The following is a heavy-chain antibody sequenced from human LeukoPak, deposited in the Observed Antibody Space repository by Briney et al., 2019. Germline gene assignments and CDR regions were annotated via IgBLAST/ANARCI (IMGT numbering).Heavy chain of an antibody. CDR3: AKDSSVPYGITE. CDR1: GFTFSKYA. V-gene: IGHV3-23*01. Sequence: GGSLRLSCAASGFTFSKYAMSWVRHAPGKGLEWVSAISPSDGNTFYADSVKGRFTISRDNSKNTLSLQMNSLRAEDTALYYCAKDSSVPYGITEWGQGTLVTVSS. D-gene: IGHD4-17*01. J-gene: IGHJ4*02. CDR2: ISPSDGNT.